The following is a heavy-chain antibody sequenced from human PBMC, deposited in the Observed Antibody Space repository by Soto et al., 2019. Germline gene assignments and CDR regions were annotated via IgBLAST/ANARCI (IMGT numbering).Heavy chain of an antibody. J-gene: IGHJ5*02. CDR1: GFTFSSSA. Sequence: SVKVSCKASGFTFSSSAVQWVRQARRQRLEWIGKIVVGSGNTNYAQKFQERVTITRDMSTSTAYMELSSLRSEDTAFYYCAAFDPGPMGFDPWGQGTLVTSPQ. V-gene: IGHV1-58*01. CDR2: IVVGSGNT. CDR3: AAFDPGPMGFDP. D-gene: IGHD3-9*01.